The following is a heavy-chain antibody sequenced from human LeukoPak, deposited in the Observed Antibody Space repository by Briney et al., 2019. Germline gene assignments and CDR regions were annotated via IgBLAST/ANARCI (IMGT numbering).Heavy chain of an antibody. CDR3: ARGSGSAFDY. V-gene: IGHV3-48*02. CDR2: ISSSSSPI. Sequence: GGSLRLSCAPSGFTFSSHIMYWVRHAREKGLEWVSNISSSSSPIYYADSVKGRFTISRDNAKNSLYLQMNSLRDEDTAVYYCARGSGSAFDYWGQGTLVTVSP. J-gene: IGHJ4*02. D-gene: IGHD2-15*01. CDR1: GFTFSSHI.